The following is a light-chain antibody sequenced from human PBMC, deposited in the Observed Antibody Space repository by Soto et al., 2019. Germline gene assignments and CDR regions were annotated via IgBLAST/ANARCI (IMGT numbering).Light chain of an antibody. CDR1: SSDIGGYDY. J-gene: IGLJ2*01. Sequence: QSALTQPASVSGSPGQSITLSCTGTSSDIGGYDYVSWYQRHPGKAPKLIIYDVNTRPSGVSNRFSGSKSGNTDSLTISGLQAEDEADYYCTSYASGSSPVVFGGGTKLTVL. CDR2: DVN. V-gene: IGLV2-14*01. CDR3: TSYASGSSPVV.